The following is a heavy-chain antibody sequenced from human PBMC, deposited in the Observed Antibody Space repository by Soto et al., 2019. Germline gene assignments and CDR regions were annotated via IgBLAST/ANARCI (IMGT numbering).Heavy chain of an antibody. CDR3: ARAPPDWNYVLGVTPPGAYYMDV. Sequence: SETLSLTCTVSGGSICSGGYYWRWIRQHPGKGLEWIGYIYYSGSTYYNPSLKSRVTISVDTSKNQFSLKLSSVTAADTAVYYCARAPPDWNYVLGVTPPGAYYMDVWGKGTTVTVSS. CDR1: GGSICSGGYY. V-gene: IGHV4-31*03. D-gene: IGHD1-7*01. CDR2: IYYSGST. J-gene: IGHJ6*03.